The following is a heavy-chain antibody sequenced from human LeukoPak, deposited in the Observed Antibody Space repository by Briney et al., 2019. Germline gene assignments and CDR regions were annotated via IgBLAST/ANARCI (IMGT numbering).Heavy chain of an antibody. CDR2: IYYSGST. CDR1: GGSISSSSYY. D-gene: IGHD5-24*01. J-gene: IGHJ4*02. V-gene: IGHV4-39*07. CDR3: ARDRVEMATVYYFDY. Sequence: SETLSLTCTVSGGSISSSSYYWGWIRQPPGKGLEWIGSIYYSGSTYYNPSLKSRVTISVDTSKNQFSLKLSSVTAADTAVYYCARDRVEMATVYYFDYWGQGTLVTVSS.